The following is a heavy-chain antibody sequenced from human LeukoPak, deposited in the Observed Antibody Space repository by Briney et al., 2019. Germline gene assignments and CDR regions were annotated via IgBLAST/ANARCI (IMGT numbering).Heavy chain of an antibody. CDR1: GGSISSGGYS. D-gene: IGHD3-10*01. J-gene: IGHJ4*02. CDR2: IYHSGST. V-gene: IGHV4-30-2*02. CDR3: ARSYGSGSYLFDY. Sequence: PSETLSLTCAVSGGSISSGGYSWSWIRQPPGKGLEWIGYIYHSGSTYYNPSLKSRVTISVDTSKNQFSLKLSSVTAADTAVYYCARSYGSGSYLFDYWGQGTLVTVSS.